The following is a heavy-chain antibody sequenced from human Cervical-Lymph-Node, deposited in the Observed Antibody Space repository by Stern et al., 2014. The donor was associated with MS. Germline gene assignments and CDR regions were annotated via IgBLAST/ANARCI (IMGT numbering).Heavy chain of an antibody. CDR1: QYTFTSYH. Sequence: VQLEESGAEVKKPGASVKGSCKASQYTFTSYHMHWVRQAPGQGLEWMGIINPNGGSTSYAQKFQGRVTMTRDTSTSTAYMELSGLRSEDTAVYYCTREKYGGNYLDYWGQGTLVTVSS. D-gene: IGHD4-23*01. J-gene: IGHJ4*02. CDR2: INPNGGST. V-gene: IGHV1-46*03. CDR3: TREKYGGNYLDY.